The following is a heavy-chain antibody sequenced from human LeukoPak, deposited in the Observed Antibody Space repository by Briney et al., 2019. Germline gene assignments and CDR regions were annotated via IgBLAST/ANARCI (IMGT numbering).Heavy chain of an antibody. CDR3: ARDRWQLVGPDY. V-gene: IGHV3-7*04. J-gene: IGHJ4*02. CDR1: GLTFSDFW. Sequence: GGSLRLSCAASGLTFSDFWMSWVRQAPGKGLEWVANIRQDGREKYYVDSVKGRFTISRDNANNLLYLQMNSLRAEDTTVYYCARDRWQLVGPDYWGQGALVTVSS. D-gene: IGHD6-13*01. CDR2: IRQDGREK.